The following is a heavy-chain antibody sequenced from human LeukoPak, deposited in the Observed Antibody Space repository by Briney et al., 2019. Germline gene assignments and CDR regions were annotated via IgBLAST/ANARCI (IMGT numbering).Heavy chain of an antibody. CDR2: ISSSSSTI. Sequence: GGSLRLSCAASGFTFSSYSMNWVRQAPGKGLEWVSYISSSSSTIYYADSVKGRFTISRDNAKNSLYLQINSLRAEDTAVYYCASLQILGYCTNGVCLWGQGTLVTVSS. J-gene: IGHJ4*02. CDR3: ASLQILGYCTNGVCL. V-gene: IGHV3-48*01. D-gene: IGHD2-8*01. CDR1: GFTFSSYS.